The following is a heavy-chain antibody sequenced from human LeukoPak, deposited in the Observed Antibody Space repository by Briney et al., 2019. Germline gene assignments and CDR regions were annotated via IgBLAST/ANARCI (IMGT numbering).Heavy chain of an antibody. J-gene: IGHJ3*02. CDR2: IYYRGST. Sequence: PSETLSLTCTVSGGSIRRNAWRWILQPPGPGQEGIGYIYYRGSTNHNPPPNSQVTIPIDTTKNQFPLHMRSMPAAHPAVYYLSRDSDNNSWNAFDIGGREPMVTVS. V-gene: IGHV4-59*01. D-gene: IGHD2/OR15-2a*01. CDR3: SRDSDNNSWNAFDI. CDR1: GGSIRRNA.